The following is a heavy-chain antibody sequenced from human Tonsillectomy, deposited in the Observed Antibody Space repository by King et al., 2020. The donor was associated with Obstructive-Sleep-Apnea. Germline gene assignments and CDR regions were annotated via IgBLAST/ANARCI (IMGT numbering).Heavy chain of an antibody. CDR3: AGGGPYCGGDCYSFDY. CDR2: INHSGST. CDR1: GGSFSGYY. Sequence: VQLQQWGAGLLKPSETLSLTCAVYGGSFSGYYWSWIRQPPGKGLEWIGEINHSGSTNYNPSLKSRVTISVDTSKNQFSLKLSSVTAADTAVYYCAGGGPYCGGDCYSFDYWGQGTLVTVSS. J-gene: IGHJ4*02. V-gene: IGHV4-34*01. D-gene: IGHD2-21*02.